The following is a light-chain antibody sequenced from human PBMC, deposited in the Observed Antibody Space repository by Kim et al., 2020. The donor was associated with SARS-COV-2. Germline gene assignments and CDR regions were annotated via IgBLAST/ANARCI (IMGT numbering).Light chain of an antibody. CDR1: NIGSKS. CDR2: YDS. Sequence: APGKTARITCEGKNIGSKSLRWYQPKPGRAPVLFIYYDSDRPSGIPERFSGSNSGNTATLTISRVEAGDEADYYCQVWDSSSDHVVFGGGTQLTVL. V-gene: IGLV3-21*04. CDR3: QVWDSSSDHVV. J-gene: IGLJ2*01.